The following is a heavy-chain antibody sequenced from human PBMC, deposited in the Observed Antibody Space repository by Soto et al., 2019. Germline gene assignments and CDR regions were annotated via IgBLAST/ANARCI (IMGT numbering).Heavy chain of an antibody. V-gene: IGHV3-30*18. Sequence: QLQLVESGGGVVQPGRSLSLSCAASGFSFTNYGMHWVRQAPGKGLEWVAVVSDGGSDKHYADSVKGRFTISRDNSKNTLYLQMNSLRTEDTAVYYCAKDEDIAAAAYYFGYWGQGTLVTVSS. D-gene: IGHD6-13*01. CDR2: VSDGGSDK. J-gene: IGHJ4*02. CDR1: GFSFTNYG. CDR3: AKDEDIAAAAYYFGY.